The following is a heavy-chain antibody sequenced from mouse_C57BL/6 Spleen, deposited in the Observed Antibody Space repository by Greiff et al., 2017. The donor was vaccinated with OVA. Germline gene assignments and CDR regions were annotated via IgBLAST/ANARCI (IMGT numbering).Heavy chain of an antibody. CDR1: GFTFSDYY. CDR2: INYDGSST. Sequence: EVKLMESEGGLVQPGSSMKLSCTASGFTFSDYYMAWVRQVPEKGLEWVANINYDGSSTYYLDSLKSRFIISRDNAKNILYLQMSSLKSEDTATYYCAREDYDVMDYWGQGTSVTVSS. V-gene: IGHV5-16*01. CDR3: AREDYDVMDY. J-gene: IGHJ4*01.